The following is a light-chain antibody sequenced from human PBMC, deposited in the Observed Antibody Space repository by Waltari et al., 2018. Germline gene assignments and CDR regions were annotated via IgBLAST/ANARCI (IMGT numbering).Light chain of an antibody. CDR3: NSYSTSSTFV. CDR2: DVS. CDR1: NSDVGGYNF. J-gene: IGLJ1*01. Sequence: QSALTQPASVSGSPGQSNTIPCTGSNSDVGGYNFVSWYQQHPGKAPKLMIYDVSNRPSGVSNRFSGSKSGNTASLTISGLQPEDAADYYCNSYSTSSTFVFGTGTRVTVL. V-gene: IGLV2-14*01.